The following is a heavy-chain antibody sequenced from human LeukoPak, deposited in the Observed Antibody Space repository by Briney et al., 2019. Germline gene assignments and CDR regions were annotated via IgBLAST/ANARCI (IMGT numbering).Heavy chain of an antibody. CDR2: ISAYNGNT. V-gene: IGHV1-18*01. CDR1: GYTFTSYG. J-gene: IGHJ4*02. D-gene: IGHD3-3*01. CDR3: ARHYDFWSGYFYFDY. Sequence: ASVKVSCKASGYTFTSYGISWVRQAPGQGLEWMGWISAYNGNTNYAQKLQGRVTMTTDTSTSTAYMEPRSLRSDDTAVYYCARHYDFWSGYFYFDYWGQGTLVTVSS.